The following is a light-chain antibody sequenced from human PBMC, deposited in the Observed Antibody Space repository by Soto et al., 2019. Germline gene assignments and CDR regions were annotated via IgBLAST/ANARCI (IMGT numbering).Light chain of an antibody. CDR1: SSNLGAGYD. V-gene: IGLV1-40*01. CDR2: EVN. J-gene: IGLJ1*01. CDR3: CSSGGSPTYV. Sequence: QSVLTQPPSVSGAPGQRVTISCTGNSSNLGAGYDVHWYQQLPGTAPKLMIFEVNKRPSGVSNRFSGSKSGNTASLTISGLKVEDEADYYCCSSGGSPTYVFGTGTKLTVL.